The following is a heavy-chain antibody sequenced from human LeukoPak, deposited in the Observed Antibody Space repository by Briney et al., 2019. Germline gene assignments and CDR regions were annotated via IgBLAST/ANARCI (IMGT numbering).Heavy chain of an antibody. CDR1: GYTFSNYG. Sequence: GASVKVSCKASGYTFSNYGITWVRQAPGQGLEWMGWIGGHNDNAKYAQKVQGRVTMTTDTSTSTAYMELRSLRSDDTAVYYCARTKYNIFTDYYNGDNFFDLWGQGTLVTVS. J-gene: IGHJ5*02. CDR3: ARTKYNIFTDYYNGDNFFDL. D-gene: IGHD3-9*01. CDR2: IGGHNDNA. V-gene: IGHV1-18*01.